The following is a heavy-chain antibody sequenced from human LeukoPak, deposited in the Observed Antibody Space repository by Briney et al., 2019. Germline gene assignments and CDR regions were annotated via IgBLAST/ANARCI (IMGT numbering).Heavy chain of an antibody. D-gene: IGHD2-2*01. J-gene: IGHJ4*02. V-gene: IGHV3-64*02. CDR1: GFTFSSYA. CDR3: ARGRRCSSTSCYAGHFDY. Sequence: GGPLRLSCAASGFTFSSYAMHWVRQAPGKGLEYVSAISSNGGSTYYADSVKGRFTISRDNSKNTLYLQMGSLRAEDMAVYYCARGRRCSSTSCYAGHFDYWGQGTLVTVSS. CDR2: ISSNGGST.